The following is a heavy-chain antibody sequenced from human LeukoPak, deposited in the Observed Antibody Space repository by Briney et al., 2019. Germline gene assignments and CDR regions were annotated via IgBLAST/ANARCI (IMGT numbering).Heavy chain of an antibody. J-gene: IGHJ5*02. D-gene: IGHD4-23*01. V-gene: IGHV3-7*01. Sequence: GGSLTLSCAASGFTFTGFFMSWLRQAPGKGLEWVANINRDGTETYYVGSVKGRFTISIDNAKNSVYLQMNSLRTEDTAIYYCARSRWPEDLWGRGTLVTVSS. CDR1: GFTFTGFF. CDR2: INRDGTET. CDR3: ARSRWPEDL.